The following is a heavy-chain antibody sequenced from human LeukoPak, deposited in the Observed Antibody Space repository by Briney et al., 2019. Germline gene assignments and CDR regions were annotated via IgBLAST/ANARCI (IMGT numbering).Heavy chain of an antibody. Sequence: GGSLRLSCAASGFTVSSNYMSWVRQAPGKGLEWVSAISGSGGSTYYADSVKGRFTISRDNSKNTLYLQMNSLRAEDTAVYYCAKVKDFSITMVRGVSYYFDYWGQGTLVTVSS. CDR2: ISGSGGST. D-gene: IGHD3-10*01. CDR3: AKVKDFSITMVRGVSYYFDY. V-gene: IGHV3-23*01. CDR1: GFTVSSNY. J-gene: IGHJ4*02.